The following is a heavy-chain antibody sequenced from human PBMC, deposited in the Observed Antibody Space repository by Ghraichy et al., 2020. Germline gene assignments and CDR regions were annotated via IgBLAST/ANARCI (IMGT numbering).Heavy chain of an antibody. D-gene: IGHD6-13*01. CDR3: ATGPSGIAAAAPFDY. CDR2: IYYSGST. CDR1: GGSISSYY. J-gene: IGHJ4*02. Sequence: SETLSLTCTVSGGSISSYYWSWIRQPPGKGLEWIGYIYYSGSTNYNTSLKSRVTISVDTSKNQFSLKLSSVTAADTAVYYCATGPSGIAAAAPFDYWGQGTLVTVSS. V-gene: IGHV4-59*01.